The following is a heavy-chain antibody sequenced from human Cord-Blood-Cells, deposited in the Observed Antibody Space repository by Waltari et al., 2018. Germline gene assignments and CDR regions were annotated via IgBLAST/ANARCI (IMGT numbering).Heavy chain of an antibody. D-gene: IGHD1-7*01. CDR3: AHRQRWNYCFDY. Sequence: QITLKESGPTLVKPPQTLTLTCPFSGFSLSTSGLGLCWIRQPPGKALDSLALIYWNDDMRYSPSLKSRLTITKDTSKNQVVLTMTNMDPVDTATYYCAHRQRWNYCFDYWGQGTLVTVSS. V-gene: IGHV2-5*01. CDR2: IYWNDDM. CDR1: GFSLSTSGLG. J-gene: IGHJ4*02.